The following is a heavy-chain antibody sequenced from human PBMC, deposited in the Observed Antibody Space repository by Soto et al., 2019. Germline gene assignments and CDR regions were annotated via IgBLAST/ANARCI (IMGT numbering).Heavy chain of an antibody. CDR2: ISGSGGST. CDR3: AKEASITIFGVVTRPFDY. Sequence: GGSLRLSCSASGFSFSAYSMNWVRQAPGKGLEWVSAISGSGGSTYYADSVKGRFTISRDNSKNTLYLQMNSLRAEDTAVYYCAKEASITIFGVVTRPFDYWGQGTLVTVSS. J-gene: IGHJ4*02. CDR1: GFSFSAYS. V-gene: IGHV3-23*01. D-gene: IGHD3-3*01.